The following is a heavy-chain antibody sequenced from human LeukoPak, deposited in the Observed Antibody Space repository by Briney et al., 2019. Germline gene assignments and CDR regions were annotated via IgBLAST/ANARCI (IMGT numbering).Heavy chain of an antibody. CDR2: IYYSGST. V-gene: IGHV4-61*01. D-gene: IGHD3-16*02. Sequence: SETLSLTCTVSGGSISSSSYYWSWIRQPPGKGLEWIGYIYYSGSTNYNPSLKSRVTISVDTSKNQFSLKLSSVTAADTAVYYCAREYYDYVWGSYRAFDYWGQGTLVTVSS. J-gene: IGHJ4*02. CDR3: AREYYDYVWGSYRAFDY. CDR1: GGSISSSSYY.